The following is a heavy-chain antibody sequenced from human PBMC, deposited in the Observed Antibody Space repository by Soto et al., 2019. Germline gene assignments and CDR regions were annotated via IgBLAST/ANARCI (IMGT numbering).Heavy chain of an antibody. CDR2: INPNSGGT. CDR1: GYTFTGYY. D-gene: IGHD3-10*01. J-gene: IGHJ2*01. V-gene: IGHV1-2*02. Sequence: QVQLVQSGAEVKKHGASVKVSCKASGYTFTGYYMHWVRQAPGQGLEWMGWINPNSGGTNYAQKFQGRVNMTMDTSISTAYIPLRRLGSDDTAVYYCARDLCRITMVRGGGYFDLCGRGNLVVVAS. CDR3: ARDLCRITMVRGGGYFDL.